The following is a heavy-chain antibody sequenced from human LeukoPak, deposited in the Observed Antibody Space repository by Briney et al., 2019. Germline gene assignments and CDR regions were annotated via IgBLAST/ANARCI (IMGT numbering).Heavy chain of an antibody. Sequence: GRSLRLSCAASGFTFDDYAMHWVRQAPGKGLEWVSGISWNSGSIGYADSVKGRFTISRDNAKNSLYLQMNSLRAEDTALYYCAKDRWSSGTSFLFDYWGQGTLVTVSS. CDR3: AKDRWSSGTSFLFDY. D-gene: IGHD2-2*01. CDR1: GFTFDDYA. V-gene: IGHV3-9*01. CDR2: ISWNSGSI. J-gene: IGHJ4*02.